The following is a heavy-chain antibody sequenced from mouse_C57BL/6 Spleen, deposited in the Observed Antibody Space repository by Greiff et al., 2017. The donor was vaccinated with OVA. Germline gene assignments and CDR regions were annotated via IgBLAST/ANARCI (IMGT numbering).Heavy chain of an antibody. Sequence: EVHLVESGPGLVKPSQSLSLTCSVTGYSITSGYYWNWIRQFPGNKLEWMGYISYDGSNNYNPSLKNRISITRDTSKNQFFLKLNSVTTEDTATYYCARGLRYPAWFAYWGQGTLVTVSA. CDR1: GYSITSGYY. CDR2: ISYDGSN. D-gene: IGHD1-1*01. V-gene: IGHV3-6*01. CDR3: ARGLRYPAWFAY. J-gene: IGHJ3*01.